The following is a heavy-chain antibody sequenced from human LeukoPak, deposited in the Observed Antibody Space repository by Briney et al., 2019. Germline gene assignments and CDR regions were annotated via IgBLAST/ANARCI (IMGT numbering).Heavy chain of an antibody. D-gene: IGHD5-18*01. Sequence: GGSLRLSCAASGFTFSSYAMSWVRQAPGKGLEWVALIWHDGSTKYYADSVKDRFTISRDNPKNILYLQMNSLRAEDTAVYYCAKPYSCGYDYWGQGTLVTVSS. CDR1: GFTFSSYA. CDR2: IWHDGSTK. J-gene: IGHJ4*02. CDR3: AKPYSCGYDY. V-gene: IGHV3-33*06.